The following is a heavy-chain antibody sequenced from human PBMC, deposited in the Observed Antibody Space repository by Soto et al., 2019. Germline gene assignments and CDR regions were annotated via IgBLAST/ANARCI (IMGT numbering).Heavy chain of an antibody. V-gene: IGHV3-33*01. J-gene: IGHJ4*02. Sequence: QVHLVESGGGVVQPGRSLRLSCAASGFTFNSYGMHWVRQPPGKGLEWVALIWSDGSNKYYADSVKGRFTISRDNSKNTLYLQMNSLRAEDTAVYYCASRGVAAADFDYWGQGTLVTVSS. CDR3: ASRGVAAADFDY. CDR1: GFTFNSYG. D-gene: IGHD2-2*01. CDR2: IWSDGSNK.